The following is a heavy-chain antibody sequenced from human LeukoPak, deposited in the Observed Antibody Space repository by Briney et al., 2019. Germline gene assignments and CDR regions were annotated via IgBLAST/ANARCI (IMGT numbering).Heavy chain of an antibody. CDR3: ARLGYCSSTSCH. J-gene: IGHJ4*02. CDR2: IYYSGST. Sequence: SETLSLTCTVSGGSISSYYWSWIRQPPGKGLEWIGYIYYSGSTNYNPSLKSRVTISVDTSKNQFSLKLSSVTAADTAVYYCARLGYCSSTSCHWGQGTLVTVSS. D-gene: IGHD2-2*01. CDR1: GGSISSYY. V-gene: IGHV4-59*08.